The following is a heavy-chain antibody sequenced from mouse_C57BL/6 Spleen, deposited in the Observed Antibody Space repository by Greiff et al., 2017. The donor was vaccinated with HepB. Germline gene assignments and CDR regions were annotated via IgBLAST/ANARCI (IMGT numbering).Heavy chain of an antibody. CDR3: ANKIYYYGSSYVGYFDV. CDR1: GFTFSSYA. J-gene: IGHJ1*03. Sequence: EVMLVESGGGLVKPGGSLKLSCAASGFTFSSYAMSWVRQTPEKRLEWVATISDGGSYTYYPDNVKGRFTISRDNAKNNLYLQMSHLKSEDTAMYYCANKIYYYGSSYVGYFDVWGTGTTVTVSS. V-gene: IGHV5-4*03. D-gene: IGHD1-1*01. CDR2: ISDGGSYT.